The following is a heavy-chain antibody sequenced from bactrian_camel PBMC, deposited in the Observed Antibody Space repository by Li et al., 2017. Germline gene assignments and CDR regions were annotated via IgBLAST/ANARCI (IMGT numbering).Heavy chain of an antibody. J-gene: IGHJ6*01. V-gene: IGHV3S1*01. CDR3: AASITPLSFGY. Sequence: HVQLVESGGGLVQPGGSLRLSCAASGFTFSTYWMYWVRQAPGKGLEWVSGINARTDDSTVYAESVKGRFTISIDNAKTTLYLQMNSLKTEDTAVYYCAASITPLSFGYWGQGTQVTVS. CDR2: INARTDDST. CDR1: GFTFSTYW.